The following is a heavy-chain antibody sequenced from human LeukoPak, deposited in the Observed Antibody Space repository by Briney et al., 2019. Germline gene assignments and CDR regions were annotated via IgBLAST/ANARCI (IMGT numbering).Heavy chain of an antibody. CDR2: ISYDGSNK. J-gene: IGHJ4*02. Sequence: PGGSLRLSCAASGFTFSSYWMSWVRQAPGKGLEWVAVISYDGSNKYYADSVKGRFTISRDNSKNTLYLQMNSLRAEDTAVYYCAKGAGVAVTAAPVDYWGQGTLVTVSS. CDR3: AKGAGVAVTAAPVDY. V-gene: IGHV3-30*18. D-gene: IGHD6-19*01. CDR1: GFTFSSYW.